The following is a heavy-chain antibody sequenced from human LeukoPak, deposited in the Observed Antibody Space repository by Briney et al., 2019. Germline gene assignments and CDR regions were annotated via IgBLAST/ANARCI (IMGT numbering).Heavy chain of an antibody. CDR1: GGSISSSSYY. Sequence: SETLSLTCTVSGGSISSSSYYWGWICQPPGKGLEWIGSIYYSGSTYYNPSLKSRVTISVDTSKNQFSLKLSSVTAADTAVYYCASQRRGYGSGSFIPNYWGQGTLVTVSS. D-gene: IGHD3-10*01. V-gene: IGHV4-39*01. CDR2: IYYSGST. CDR3: ASQRRGYGSGSFIPNY. J-gene: IGHJ4*02.